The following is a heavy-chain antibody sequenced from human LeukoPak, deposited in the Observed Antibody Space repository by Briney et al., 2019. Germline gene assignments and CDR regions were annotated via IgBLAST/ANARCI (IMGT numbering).Heavy chain of an antibody. D-gene: IGHD3-10*01. CDR1: GFTFSSYG. Sequence: GGSLRLSCAAPGFTFSSYGMHWVRQAPGKGLEWVAVISYDGSNKYYADSVKGRFTISRDNSKNTLYLQMNSLRAEDTAVYYCAKDPYGSGSYYISLQYYFDYWGQGTLVTVSS. CDR3: AKDPYGSGSYYISLQYYFDY. CDR2: ISYDGSNK. V-gene: IGHV3-30*18. J-gene: IGHJ4*02.